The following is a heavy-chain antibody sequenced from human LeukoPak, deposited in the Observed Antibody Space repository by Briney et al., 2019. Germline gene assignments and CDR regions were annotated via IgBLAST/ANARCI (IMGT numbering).Heavy chain of an antibody. CDR1: GYTFTSYY. CDR3: ARGVRSPLRFLEWPYYMDV. Sequence: ASVKVSCKASGYTFTSYYMHWVRQAPGQGLEWMGTINPSGGSTSYAQKFQGRVTMTRDTSTSTVYMELSSLRSEDTAVYYCARGVRSPLRFLEWPYYMDVWGKGTTVTVSS. D-gene: IGHD3-3*01. V-gene: IGHV1-46*01. CDR2: INPSGGST. J-gene: IGHJ6*03.